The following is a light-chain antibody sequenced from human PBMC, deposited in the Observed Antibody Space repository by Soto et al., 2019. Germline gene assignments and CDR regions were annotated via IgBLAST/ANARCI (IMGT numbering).Light chain of an antibody. CDR3: QQYNNLWT. CDR2: KAS. V-gene: IGKV1-5*03. J-gene: IGKJ1*01. CDR1: QSISDW. Sequence: DIQMTQSPSTLSASVGDRVTITCRASQSISDWLAWYQQKPGKAPKLLIYKASSLESGVPSRFSGSGSGTEFTLTISSLKNHALETSYCQQYNNLWTFGQGTKVDIK.